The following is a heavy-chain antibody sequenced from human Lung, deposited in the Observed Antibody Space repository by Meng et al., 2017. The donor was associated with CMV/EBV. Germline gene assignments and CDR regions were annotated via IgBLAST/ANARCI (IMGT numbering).Heavy chain of an antibody. CDR3: ARDRYYCSSTSCYTTYYGMDV. CDR2: ISYDGSNK. V-gene: IGHV3-30-3*01. D-gene: IGHD2-2*02. CDR1: GFTFSSYA. Sequence: GESLKISCAASGFTFSSYAMHWVRQAPGKGLEWVAGISYDGSNKYYADSVKGRFTISRDNSKNTEYLQMNSLRAEDTAVYYCARDRYYCSSTSCYTTYYGMDVWGQGXTVTVSS. J-gene: IGHJ6*02.